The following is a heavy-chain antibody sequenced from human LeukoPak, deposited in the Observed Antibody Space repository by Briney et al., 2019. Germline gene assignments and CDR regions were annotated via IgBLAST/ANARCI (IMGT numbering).Heavy chain of an antibody. J-gene: IGHJ4*02. Sequence: ASVKVSCKASGYTFTGYYMHWARQAPGQGLEWMGWINPNSGGTNYAQKFQGRVTMTRDTSISTAYMELSRLRSDDTAVYYCARARSGWYYFDYWGQGTLVTVSS. D-gene: IGHD6-19*01. CDR2: INPNSGGT. V-gene: IGHV1-2*02. CDR1: GYTFTGYY. CDR3: ARARSGWYYFDY.